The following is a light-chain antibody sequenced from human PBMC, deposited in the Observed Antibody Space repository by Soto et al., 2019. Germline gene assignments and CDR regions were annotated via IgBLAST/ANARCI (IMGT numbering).Light chain of an antibody. J-gene: IGLJ2*01. Sequence: QSALTQPASVSGSPGQSITISCTGTSSDVGDYSYVSWYQQNPGKAPKLMIYEVSNRPSGVSNRFSGSKSGNTASLTISGLQAEDEAIYYCSSYTGVSTDILFGGGTKVTVL. CDR1: SSDVGDYSY. CDR3: SSYTGVSTDIL. CDR2: EVS. V-gene: IGLV2-14*01.